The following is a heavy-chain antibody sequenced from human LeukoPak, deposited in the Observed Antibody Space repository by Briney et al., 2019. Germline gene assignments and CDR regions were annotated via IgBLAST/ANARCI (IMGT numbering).Heavy chain of an antibody. CDR3: ARHMNGPVWGAFDI. D-gene: IGHD3-16*01. J-gene: IGHJ3*02. CDR1: GYSINSGYY. CDR2: IYSSGGT. V-gene: IGHV4-4*07. Sequence: SETLSLTCSVSGYSINSGYYWSWIRQPAGKGLEWIGRIYSSGGTNYNPSLKSRVTMSIDTSKNQFSLKVTSVTAADTAVYYCARHMNGPVWGAFDIWGQGTMVTVSS.